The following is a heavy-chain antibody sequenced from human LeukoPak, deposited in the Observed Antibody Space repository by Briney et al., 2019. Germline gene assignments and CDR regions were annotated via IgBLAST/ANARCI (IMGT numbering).Heavy chain of an antibody. CDR3: ARGGSDYGGNLYYFDY. J-gene: IGHJ4*02. CDR1: GFTFSSYD. V-gene: IGHV3-13*04. Sequence: GGSLRLSCAASGFTFSSYDMHWVRHAPGKGLEWVSAIGTAGDTYYPGSVKGRFTISRENAKNSLYLQMNSLRAGDTAVYYCARGGSDYGGNLYYFDYWGQGTLVTVSS. CDR2: IGTAGDT. D-gene: IGHD4-23*01.